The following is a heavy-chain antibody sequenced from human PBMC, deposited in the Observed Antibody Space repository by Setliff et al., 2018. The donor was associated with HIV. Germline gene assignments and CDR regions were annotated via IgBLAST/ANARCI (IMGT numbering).Heavy chain of an antibody. CDR3: ARRASKASLDY. V-gene: IGHV5-51*01. J-gene: IGHJ4*02. CDR1: GYSFITYW. Sequence: PGESLKISCKGSGYSFITYWIGWVRQRPGKGLEWMGIIYPGDSDTRYSPSFQGRVTISADKSINTAYLQWSSLQASDTAMYYCARRASKASLDYWGQGTLVTVS. CDR2: IYPGDSDT.